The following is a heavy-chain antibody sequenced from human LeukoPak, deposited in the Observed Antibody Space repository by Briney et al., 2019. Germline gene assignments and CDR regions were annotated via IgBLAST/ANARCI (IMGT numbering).Heavy chain of an antibody. J-gene: IGHJ4*02. CDR3: ARGGIAGLDFDY. V-gene: IGHV3-53*01. Sequence: GGSLRPSCAASGFTVSSNYMSWVRQAPGKGLEWVSVIYSGGSTYYADSVKGRFTISRDNSKNTLYLQMNSLRAEDTAVYYCARGGIAGLDFDYWGQGTLVTVSS. D-gene: IGHD2-15*01. CDR1: GFTVSSNY. CDR2: IYSGGST.